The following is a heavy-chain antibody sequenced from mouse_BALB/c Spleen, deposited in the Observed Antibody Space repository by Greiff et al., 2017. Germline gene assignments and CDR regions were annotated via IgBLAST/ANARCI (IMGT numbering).Heavy chain of an antibody. D-gene: IGHD1-2*01. J-gene: IGHJ3*01. CDR3: AREAPLTTAMSWFAY. CDR2: INSNGGST. CDR1: GFTFSSYG. Sequence: EVHLVESGGGLVQPGGSLKLSCAASGFTFSSYGMSWVRQTPDKRLELVATINSNGGSTYYPDSVKGRFTISRDNAKNTLYLQMSSLKSEDTAMYYCAREAPLTTAMSWFAYWGQGTLVTVSA. V-gene: IGHV5-6-3*01.